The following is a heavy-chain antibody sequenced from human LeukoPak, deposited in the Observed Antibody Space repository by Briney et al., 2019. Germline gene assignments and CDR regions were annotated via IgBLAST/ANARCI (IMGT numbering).Heavy chain of an antibody. V-gene: IGHV1-2*02. J-gene: IGHJ4*02. CDR3: ARLLIPPGVDY. D-gene: IGHD2/OR15-2a*01. CDR2: INPNSGGT. CDR1: GYTFTGYY. Sequence: ASVKVSCKASGYTFTGYYMHWVRQAPGQGLEWIGWINPNSGGTNYAQKFQGRVPMTRDTATSTAYMELRSLRSDDTAVYYCARLLIPPGVDYWGQGTLVTVSS.